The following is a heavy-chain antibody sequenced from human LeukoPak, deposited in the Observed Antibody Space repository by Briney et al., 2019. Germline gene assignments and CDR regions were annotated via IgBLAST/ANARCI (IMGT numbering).Heavy chain of an antibody. CDR1: GYSFTSYW. Sequence: GESLKISCKGSGYSFTSYWIGWVRQMPGKGLEWMGIIYPGDSDTRYSPSFQGQVTISADKSISTAYLQWSSLKASDTAMYHCARPYYYDSSGYEGGAFDIWGQGTMVTVSS. V-gene: IGHV5-51*01. J-gene: IGHJ3*02. CDR3: ARPYYYDSSGYEGGAFDI. CDR2: IYPGDSDT. D-gene: IGHD3-22*01.